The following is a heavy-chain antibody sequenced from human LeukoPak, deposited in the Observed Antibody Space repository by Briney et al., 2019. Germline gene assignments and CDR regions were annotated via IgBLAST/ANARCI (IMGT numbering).Heavy chain of an antibody. CDR2: INPSGGST. D-gene: IGHD3-3*01. CDR3: ARASYYDFWSGYFPERDGMDV. Sequence: ASVKVSCKASGYTFTSYYMHWVRQAPGQGLEWMGIINPSGGSTSYAQKFQGRVTMTRDTSTSTVYMELSSLRSEDAAVYYCARASYYDFWSGYFPERDGMDVWGQGTTVTVSS. CDR1: GYTFTSYY. V-gene: IGHV1-46*01. J-gene: IGHJ6*02.